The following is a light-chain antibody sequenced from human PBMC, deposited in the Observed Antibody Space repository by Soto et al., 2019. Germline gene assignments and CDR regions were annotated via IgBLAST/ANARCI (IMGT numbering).Light chain of an antibody. V-gene: IGLV2-14*01. CDR2: DVS. J-gene: IGLJ1*01. CDR3: SSYTSSSILYV. Sequence: QSALTQPASVSGSPGQSITISCTGTSSDVGGYNYVFWYQQHPGKAPKLMIYDVSNRPSGASNRFSGSKSGNTASLTIAWLQAEDEDDYYCSSYTSSSILYVFGTGTKVTVL. CDR1: SSDVGGYNY.